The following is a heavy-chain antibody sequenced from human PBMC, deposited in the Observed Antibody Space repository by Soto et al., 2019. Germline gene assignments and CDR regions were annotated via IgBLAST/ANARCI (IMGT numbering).Heavy chain of an antibody. CDR2: IKSAGSVK. D-gene: IGHD5-12*01. CDR3: ARDPIRGDGYNFDS. CDR1: GFTCSTYW. Sequence: GGSLRLSCPAFGFTCSTYWMTGVRQAAGEGREWVGNIKSAGSVKNYVDSMKGRFSISRDNARNSLYLQMNSLRAEDTAVYYCARDPIRGDGYNFDSWGQGTLVTSPQ. J-gene: IGHJ4*02. V-gene: IGHV3-7*01.